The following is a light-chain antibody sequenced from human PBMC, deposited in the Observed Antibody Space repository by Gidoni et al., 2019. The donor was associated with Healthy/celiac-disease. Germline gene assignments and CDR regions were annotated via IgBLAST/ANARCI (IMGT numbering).Light chain of an antibody. CDR1: QSVFSNY. CDR2: GAS. J-gene: IGKJ1*01. V-gene: IGKV3-20*01. CDR3: QQYGSSPQT. Sequence: EIVLTQAPGTLSLSPGEGATLSCRASQSVFSNYLAWYQQKPGQAPRLLIYGASSRATGIPDRFSGGWSGTDFTLTIGRLEPEDFAMYYCQQYGSSPQTFGQGTKVEIK.